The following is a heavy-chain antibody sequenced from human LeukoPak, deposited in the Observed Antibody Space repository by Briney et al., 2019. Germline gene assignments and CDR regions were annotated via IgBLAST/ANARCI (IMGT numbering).Heavy chain of an antibody. D-gene: IGHD4-17*01. Sequence: ASETLSLTCTVSGGSISRYYWSWIRQPPGKGLEWIGYIYYSGSTNYNPSLKSRVAISVDTSKNQFSLKLSSVTAADTAVYYCARRSVYGDYYYFDYWGQGTLVTVSS. CDR2: IYYSGST. V-gene: IGHV4-59*08. CDR3: ARRSVYGDYYYFDY. J-gene: IGHJ4*02. CDR1: GGSISRYY.